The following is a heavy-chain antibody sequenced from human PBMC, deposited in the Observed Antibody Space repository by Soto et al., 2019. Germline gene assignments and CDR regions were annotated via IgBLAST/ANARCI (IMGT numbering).Heavy chain of an antibody. CDR1: GFTFSSYA. V-gene: IGHV3-23*01. Sequence: GGSLRLSCAASGFTFSSYAMSWVRQAPGKGLEWVSAISGSGGSTYYADSVKGRFTISRDNSKNTLYLQMNSLRAEDTAVYYCARDEPPHGGIRIDYWGQGTLVTVSS. J-gene: IGHJ4*02. CDR3: ARDEPPHGGIRIDY. D-gene: IGHD2-15*01. CDR2: ISGSGGST.